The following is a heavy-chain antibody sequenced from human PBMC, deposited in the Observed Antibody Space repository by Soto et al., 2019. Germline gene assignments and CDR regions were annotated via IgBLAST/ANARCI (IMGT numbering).Heavy chain of an antibody. J-gene: IGHJ4*02. Sequence: QVQLVQSGAEVKKPGASVKVSCKASGYTFTSYYMHWVRQAPGQGLEWMGIINPSGGSTSYAQKFQGRGTMTRDTSTSTVYMELSSVRSEDTAVYYCARGVGGDGDSPGGDFDYWGQGTLVTVSS. CDR3: ARGVGGDGDSPGGDFDY. CDR1: GYTFTSYY. D-gene: IGHD4-17*01. V-gene: IGHV1-46*01. CDR2: INPSGGST.